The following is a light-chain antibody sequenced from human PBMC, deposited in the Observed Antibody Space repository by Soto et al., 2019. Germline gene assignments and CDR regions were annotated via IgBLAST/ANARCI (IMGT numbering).Light chain of an antibody. CDR2: EGT. CDR1: SSDVGSYNL. J-gene: IGLJ2*01. V-gene: IGLV2-23*01. Sequence: QSALTQPASVSGSPGQSITISCTGTSSDVGSYNLVSWYQQHPGKAPKVMIYEGTKRPSGVSDRFSGSESGNTASLTISGLQAEDEADYHCCSYAGSSTLVFGGGTKLTVL. CDR3: CSYAGSSTLV.